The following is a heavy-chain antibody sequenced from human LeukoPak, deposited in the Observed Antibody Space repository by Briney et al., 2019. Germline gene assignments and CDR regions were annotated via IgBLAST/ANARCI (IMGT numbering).Heavy chain of an antibody. CDR3: ARTYYYDSLDFDS. V-gene: IGHV3-48*02. CDR2: ISSSSSTI. J-gene: IGHJ4*02. D-gene: IGHD3-22*01. CDR1: GFTFSSYS. Sequence: GGSLRLSCAASGFTFSSYSMNWVRQAPGKGLEWVSYISSSSSTIYYADSVKGRFTISRDNAKNSLYLLLHSLTDDDTAVYFCARTYYYDSLDFDSWGQGTLVTVSS.